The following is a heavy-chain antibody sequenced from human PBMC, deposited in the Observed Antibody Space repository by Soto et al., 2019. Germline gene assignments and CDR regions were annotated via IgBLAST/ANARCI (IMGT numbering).Heavy chain of an antibody. CDR2: IWYDGGNK. Sequence: QVQLVESGGGVVQPGRSLRLSCAASGFTLSTSGMHWVRQAPGKGLEWVAFIWYDGGNKHYGESVKGRFTISRDNSKNALDLQMNSLRAEDTAVYYCAIDRGYSNCEYVMDVWGQGTAVTVSS. V-gene: IGHV3-33*01. J-gene: IGHJ6*02. D-gene: IGHD7-27*01. CDR1: GFTLSTSG. CDR3: AIDRGYSNCEYVMDV.